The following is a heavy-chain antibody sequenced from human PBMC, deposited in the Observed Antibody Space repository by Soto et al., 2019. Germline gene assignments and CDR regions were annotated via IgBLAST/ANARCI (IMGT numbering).Heavy chain of an antibody. CDR3: EGGRDQTTVPAYYFAY. CDR2: INHMEST. J-gene: IGHJ4*02. V-gene: IGHV4-34*01. Sequence: TSETLSLTCGGYEGPFSGYYWSWILQPPGKGLEWIGEINHMESTNYNPSLKSRDTIPIDTSKKQFALKLRSVAAADTAVYYCEGGRDQTTVPAYYFAYWGQGTLVTVCS. D-gene: IGHD4-17*01. CDR1: EGPFSGYY.